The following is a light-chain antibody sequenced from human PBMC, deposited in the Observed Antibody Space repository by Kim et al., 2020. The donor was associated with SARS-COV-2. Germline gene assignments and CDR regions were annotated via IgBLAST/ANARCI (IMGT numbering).Light chain of an antibody. V-gene: IGLV2-14*03. CDR3: SSYTSSNTLP. CDR2: DVS. J-gene: IGLJ1*01. Sequence: QSALTQPASVSGSPGQSITISCTGTSSDVGGYSFVSWYQQHPGKAPKLMIYDVSNRPSGVSNRFSGSKSGNTASLTISGLQAEDEADYYCSSYTSSNTLPFGTGTKVTVL. CDR1: SSDVGGYSF.